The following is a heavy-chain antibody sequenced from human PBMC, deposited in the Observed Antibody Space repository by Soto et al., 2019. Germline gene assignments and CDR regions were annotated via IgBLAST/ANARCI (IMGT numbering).Heavy chain of an antibody. CDR2: IYYSGST. D-gene: IGHD6-13*01. Sequence: TLSLSCTVSGGSISSGGYYWSWIRQHPGTVLEWMVYIYYSGSTYYNPSLKSRVTISVDTSKNQFSLKPSSVTAADTAVYYCAAAADLFDGILDHWGQGTLVTVSS. V-gene: IGHV4-31*03. CDR3: AAAADLFDGILDH. CDR1: GGSISSGGYY. J-gene: IGHJ4*02.